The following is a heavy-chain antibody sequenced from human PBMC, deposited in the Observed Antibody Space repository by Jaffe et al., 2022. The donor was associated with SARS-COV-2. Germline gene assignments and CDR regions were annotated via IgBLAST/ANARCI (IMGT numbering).Heavy chain of an antibody. D-gene: IGHD5-12*01. CDR2: IYSGGNT. J-gene: IGHJ4*02. Sequence: EVQLVESGGGLVQPGGSLRLSCAASGFTVSRNYMSWVRQAPGKGLEWVSVIYSGGNTYYADSVKGRFTISRDNSKNTLYLQMNNLRTEDTAVYYCARDPGESTSTVDYWGQGTLVTVSS. CDR1: GFTVSRNY. V-gene: IGHV3-66*02. CDR3: ARDPGESTSTVDY.